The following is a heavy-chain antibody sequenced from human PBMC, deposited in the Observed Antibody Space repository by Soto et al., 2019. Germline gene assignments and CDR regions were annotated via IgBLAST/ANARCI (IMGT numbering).Heavy chain of an antibody. D-gene: IGHD5-18*01. J-gene: IGHJ5*02. CDR3: ARDGVDTAMVSHWFDP. CDR1: GGTFSSYA. CDR2: IIPIFGTA. V-gene: IGHV1-69*13. Sequence: SVKVSCKASGGTFSSYAISWVRQAPGQGLEWMGGIIPIFGTANYAQKFQGRVTITADESTSTAYMELSSLRSEDAAVYYCARDGVDTAMVSHWFDPWGRGPLVAVSS.